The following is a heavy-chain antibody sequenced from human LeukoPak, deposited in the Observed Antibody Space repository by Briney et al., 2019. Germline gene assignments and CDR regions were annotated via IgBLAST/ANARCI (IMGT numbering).Heavy chain of an antibody. J-gene: IGHJ4*02. CDR1: GFTFSSYW. V-gene: IGHV3-7*01. Sequence: PGGSLRLSCAASGFTFSSYWMSWARQAPGKGLEWVANIKQDGSEKYYVDSVKGRFTISRDNAKNSLYLQMNSLRAEDTAVYYCARGGAARLFDYWGQGTLVTVSS. D-gene: IGHD6-6*01. CDR2: IKQDGSEK. CDR3: ARGGAARLFDY.